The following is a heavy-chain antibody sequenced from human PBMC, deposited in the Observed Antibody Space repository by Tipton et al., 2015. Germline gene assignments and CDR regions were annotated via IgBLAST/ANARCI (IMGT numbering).Heavy chain of an antibody. V-gene: IGHV6-1*01. CDR1: GDSVSSNSAA. J-gene: IGHJ4*02. CDR2: TYYRSKWYS. CDR3: ARGHKNGDSPWDY. D-gene: IGHD4-17*01. Sequence: GLVKPSQTLSLTCAISGDSVSSNSAAWNWIRQSPSRGLEWLGNTYYRSKWYSDYAVSVKSRITINSDTSRNQFSLQLNSVTPEDTAVYYCARGHKNGDSPWDYWGQGTLVTVSS.